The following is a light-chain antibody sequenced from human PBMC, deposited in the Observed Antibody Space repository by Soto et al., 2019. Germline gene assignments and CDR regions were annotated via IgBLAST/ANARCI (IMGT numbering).Light chain of an antibody. CDR1: SSDVGKYDY. V-gene: IGLV2-8*01. CDR3: TSYVAGRNV. CDR2: EVS. J-gene: IGLJ1*01. Sequence: SVLTLPPSASGSPGQSVTISCTGTSSDVGKYDYVSWFQHHPGKAPKLIIYEVSKRPSGVPDRFSGSKSGSTASLTVSGLQTEDEADYYCTSYVAGRNVFGTGIKVTVL.